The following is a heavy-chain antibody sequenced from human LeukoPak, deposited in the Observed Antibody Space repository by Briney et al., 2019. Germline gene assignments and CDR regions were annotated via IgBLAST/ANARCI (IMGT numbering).Heavy chain of an antibody. V-gene: IGHV1-2*02. Sequence: ASVKVSCKASGYTFTGYYMYWVRQAPGQGLEWMGWLSPNSDVTYYAQKFQGRVTLTGDTSISTAYMELSRLRFDDTAVYYCARRNRDFYAFDIWGQGTMVTVSS. J-gene: IGHJ3*02. CDR2: LSPNSDVT. D-gene: IGHD1-14*01. CDR3: ARRNRDFYAFDI. CDR1: GYTFTGYY.